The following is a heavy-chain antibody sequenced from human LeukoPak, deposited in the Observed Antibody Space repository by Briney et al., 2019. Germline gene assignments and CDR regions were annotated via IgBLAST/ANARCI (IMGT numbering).Heavy chain of an antibody. J-gene: IGHJ3*02. CDR1: GGSISSYY. Sequence: SETLSLTCTVSGGSISSYYWSWIRQPPGKGLEWIGYIYYSGSTNYNPSLKSRVTISVDTSKNQFSLKLSSVTAADTAVYYCARVGAVAGTGNAFDIWGQGTMVTVSS. CDR3: ARVGAVAGTGNAFDI. D-gene: IGHD6-19*01. CDR2: IYYSGST. V-gene: IGHV4-59*01.